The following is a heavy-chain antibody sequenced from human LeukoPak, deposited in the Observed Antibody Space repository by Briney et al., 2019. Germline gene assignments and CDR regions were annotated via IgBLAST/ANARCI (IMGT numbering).Heavy chain of an antibody. CDR3: AKDLPQSYYYDSSGYPYYFDY. CDR1: GFTFSDYY. Sequence: GGSLRLSCAASGFTFSDYYMSWIRQAPGKGLEWVSYISSSGSTIYYADSVKGRFTISRDNSKNTLYLQMNSLRAEDTAVYYCAKDLPQSYYYDSSGYPYYFDYWGQGTLVTVSS. J-gene: IGHJ4*02. D-gene: IGHD3-22*01. V-gene: IGHV3-11*01. CDR2: ISSSGSTI.